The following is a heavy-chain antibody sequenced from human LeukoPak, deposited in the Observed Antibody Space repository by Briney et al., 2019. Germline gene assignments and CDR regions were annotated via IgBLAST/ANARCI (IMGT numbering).Heavy chain of an antibody. Sequence: SETLSLTCTVSGDSISSYYWSWIRQPPGKGLEWIGYVYYIGSTNYNPSLKSRVTTSVDTSNNQFSLKLSSVTAADTAVYYCARDYAFDIWGHGTMVTVSS. V-gene: IGHV4-59*01. CDR2: VYYIGST. J-gene: IGHJ3*02. CDR1: GDSISSYY. CDR3: ARDYAFDI.